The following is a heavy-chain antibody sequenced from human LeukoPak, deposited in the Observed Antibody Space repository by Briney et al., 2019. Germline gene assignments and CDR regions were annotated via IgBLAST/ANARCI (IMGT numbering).Heavy chain of an antibody. CDR2: IKSNPDGGTT. J-gene: IGHJ4*02. D-gene: IGHD3-3*01. CDR1: GFTFTNAW. V-gene: IGHV3-15*07. CDR3: TTDKNYDLWRAFDF. Sequence: PGGSLRLSCAASGFTFTNAWMNWVRQAPGKGLEWVGRIKSNPDGGTTDYAAPVKGRFTISRDDSINTLYLQMNSLKTEDTAMYYCTTDKNYDLWRAFDFWGQGTLVTVSS.